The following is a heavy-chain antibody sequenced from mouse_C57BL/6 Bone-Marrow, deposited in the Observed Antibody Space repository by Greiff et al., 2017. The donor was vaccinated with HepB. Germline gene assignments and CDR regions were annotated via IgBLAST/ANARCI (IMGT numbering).Heavy chain of an antibody. Sequence: VQLQQSGAELVRPGASVKLSCTASGFNIKDDYMHWVKQRPEQGLEWIGWIDPENGDTEYASKFQGKATITADTSSNKAYLQLSSLTSEDTSVYYCTTRSYYYVSSPFAYWGQGTLVTVSA. CDR3: TTRSYYYVSSPFAY. D-gene: IGHD1-1*01. V-gene: IGHV14-4*01. J-gene: IGHJ3*01. CDR1: GFNIKDDY. CDR2: IDPENGDT.